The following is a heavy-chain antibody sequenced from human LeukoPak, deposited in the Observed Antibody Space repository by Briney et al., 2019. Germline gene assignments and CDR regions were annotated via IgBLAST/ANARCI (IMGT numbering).Heavy chain of an antibody. CDR2: ISGSGGST. Sequence: GGSLRLSCAAYGFTFSSYAMSWVRQAPGKGLEWVSAISGSGGSTYYADSVKGRFTISRDNSKNTLYRQMNSLRAEDTAVYYCARDSLYSSGWGYYFDYWGQGTLVTVSS. CDR1: GFTFSSYA. V-gene: IGHV3-23*01. D-gene: IGHD6-19*01. J-gene: IGHJ4*02. CDR3: ARDSLYSSGWGYYFDY.